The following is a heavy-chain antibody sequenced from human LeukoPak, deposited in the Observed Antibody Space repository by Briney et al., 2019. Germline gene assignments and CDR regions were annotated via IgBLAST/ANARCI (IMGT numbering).Heavy chain of an antibody. CDR3: AKGVDFGVPDIEYFDY. J-gene: IGHJ4*02. V-gene: IGHV3-30*18. Sequence: GGSLRLSCAASGFTFSSYGMHWVRQAPGKGLEWVAVISYDGSNKYYADSVKGRFTISRDNSKNTLYLQMNSLRAEDTAVYYCAKGVDFGVPDIEYFDYWGQGTLVTVSS. D-gene: IGHD3-3*01. CDR2: ISYDGSNK. CDR1: GFTFSSYG.